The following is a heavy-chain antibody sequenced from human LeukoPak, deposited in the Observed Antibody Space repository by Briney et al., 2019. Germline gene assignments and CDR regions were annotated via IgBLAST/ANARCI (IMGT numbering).Heavy chain of an antibody. CDR2: IIPILGIA. D-gene: IGHD6-19*01. V-gene: IGHV1-69*04. J-gene: IGHJ3*02. Sequence: GASVKVSCKASGGTFSSYAISWVRRAPGQGLEWMGRIIPILGIADYAQKFQGRVTITADKSTSTAYMELSSLRSEDTAVYYCARGAVAGMSSTFDIWGQGTMVTVSS. CDR3: ARGAVAGMSSTFDI. CDR1: GGTFSSYA.